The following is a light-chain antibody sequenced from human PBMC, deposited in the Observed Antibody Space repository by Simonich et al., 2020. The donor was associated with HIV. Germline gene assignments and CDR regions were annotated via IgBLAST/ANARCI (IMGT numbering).Light chain of an antibody. CDR2: DAS. CDR1: QSVKSQ. CDR3: QQYNNWPYT. Sequence: EIVLTQSPATLSLSPGERSTLFCRASQSVKSQLARYQQKPGQAPRLLIYDASTRATGIPARFSGSGSGTEFTLTISSLQSEDFAVYYCQQYNNWPYTFGQGTKLEIK. J-gene: IGKJ2*01. V-gene: IGKV3-15*01.